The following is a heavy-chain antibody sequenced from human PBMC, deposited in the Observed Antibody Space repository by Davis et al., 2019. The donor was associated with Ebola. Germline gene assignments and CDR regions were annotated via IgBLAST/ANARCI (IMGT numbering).Heavy chain of an antibody. V-gene: IGHV4-30-4*01. D-gene: IGHD3-22*01. J-gene: IGHJ4*02. CDR3: AREKSVNYYDRTGYGRMYYFDY. CDR1: GGSISSGDYY. Sequence: MPSETLSLTCTVSGGSISSGDYYWSWIRQPPGKGLEWIGYIYYSGTTYYSPSLKSRITMSIDTSKSQFSLKLNSVTAADTAVYFCAREKSVNYYDRTGYGRMYYFDYWGQGTLVTVSS. CDR2: IYYSGTT.